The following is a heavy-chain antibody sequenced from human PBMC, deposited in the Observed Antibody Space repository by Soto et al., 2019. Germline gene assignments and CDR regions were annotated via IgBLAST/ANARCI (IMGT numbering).Heavy chain of an antibody. CDR2: IFFTGST. CDR3: ARDTVYYHSSGFVRAAFDI. CDR1: NGSISSGGYY. D-gene: IGHD3-22*01. V-gene: IGHV4-31*03. J-gene: IGHJ3*02. Sequence: QVQLQESGPGLVKPSQTLSLTCTVSNGSISSGGYYWSWVRQHPGKGLEWIGYIFFTGSTYYNPSLKSRVTMSVDTSKNQFSLKLTSVTAADTAVYYCARDTVYYHSSGFVRAAFDIWGQGTVVTVSS.